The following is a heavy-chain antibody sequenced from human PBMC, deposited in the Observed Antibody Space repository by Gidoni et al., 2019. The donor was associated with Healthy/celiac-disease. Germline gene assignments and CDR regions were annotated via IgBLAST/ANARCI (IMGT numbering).Heavy chain of an antibody. D-gene: IGHD6-13*01. CDR2: IYSGGST. V-gene: IGHV3-66*01. CDR3: ASSAAGRLGAFDI. J-gene: IGHJ3*02. Sequence: EVQLVESGGGLVQPGGSLRLSCAASGFTVSSNYRSWVRQAPGKGLGWVSVIYSGGSTYYADSVKGRFTISRDNSKNTLYLQMNSLRAEDTAVYYCASSAAGRLGAFDIWGQGTMVTVSS. CDR1: GFTVSSNY.